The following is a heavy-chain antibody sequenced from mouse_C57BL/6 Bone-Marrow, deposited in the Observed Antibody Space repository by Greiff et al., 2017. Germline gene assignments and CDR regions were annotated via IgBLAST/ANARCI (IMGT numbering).Heavy chain of an antibody. CDR2: IFPGSGST. Sequence: VQLQQSGAELMKPGASVKLSCKATGYTFTGYWIAWVKQRPGHGLELIGAIFPGSGSTNYTEKFKGKATFTADTSSNTAYMPLSSLTTEDSAIFFCERKRVTTSYYYAMDYWGQGTSVTVSS. D-gene: IGHD2-2*01. V-gene: IGHV1-9*01. CDR3: ERKRVTTSYYYAMDY. J-gene: IGHJ4*01. CDR1: GYTFTGYW.